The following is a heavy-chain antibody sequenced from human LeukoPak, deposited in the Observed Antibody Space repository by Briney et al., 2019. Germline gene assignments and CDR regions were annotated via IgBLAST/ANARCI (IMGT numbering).Heavy chain of an antibody. J-gene: IGHJ4*02. V-gene: IGHV3-53*01. CDR3: ARLWFGEFFDY. Sequence: PGGSLRLSCAASGFTVSSNYMSWVRQAPGKGLEWVSVIYSGGSTYYADSVKGRFTISRDNSKNTLYLQMNSLRAEDTAVYYCARLWFGEFFDYWGQGTLVTVSS. CDR2: IYSGGST. CDR1: GFTVSSNY. D-gene: IGHD3-10*01.